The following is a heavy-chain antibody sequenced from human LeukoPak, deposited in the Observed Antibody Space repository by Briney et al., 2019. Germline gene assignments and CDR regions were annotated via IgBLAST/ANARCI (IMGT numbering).Heavy chain of an antibody. CDR1: GASFSGYY. D-gene: IGHD4-17*01. V-gene: IGHV4-34*01. CDR3: ARGVHFAVTTWGTEPRARPNWYFDL. CDR2: INHTGST. J-gene: IGHJ2*01. Sequence: PSESLSLTCAVYGASFSGYYWSWIRQPPGKGLEWIGEINHTGSTNSNRSLKCRVTISVDTSKHQFSLKLISVTAADTAVYYCARGVHFAVTTWGTEPRARPNWYFDLWGRGTRVTVSS.